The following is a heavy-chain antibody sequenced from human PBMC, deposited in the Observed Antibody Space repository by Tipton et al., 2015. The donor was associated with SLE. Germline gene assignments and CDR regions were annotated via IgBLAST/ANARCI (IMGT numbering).Heavy chain of an antibody. Sequence: TLSLTCAVYGGSFSGYYWSWIRQDPGKGLEWIGYVYYTGNTYYNPSTFYNPSLKSRVTISIDTSKNQSSLKLSSVTAADTALYYCAGSPFYDFWRNSWGQGTLVSVSS. CDR1: GGSFSGYY. CDR3: AGSPFYDFWRNS. D-gene: IGHD3-3*01. J-gene: IGHJ5*02. V-gene: IGHV4-31*11. CDR2: VYYTGNT.